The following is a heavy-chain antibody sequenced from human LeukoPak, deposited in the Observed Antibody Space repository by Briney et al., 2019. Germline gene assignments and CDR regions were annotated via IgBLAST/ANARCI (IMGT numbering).Heavy chain of an antibody. CDR3: ARDVGASAPDAFDI. CDR2: ISSSSNYI. J-gene: IGHJ3*02. Sequence: PGGSLRLSCAASGFTFSTYNMNWVRQALGKGLEWVSSISSSSNYIYYADSVKGRFTISRDNAKNSLYLQMNSLRAEDTDVYYCARDVGASAPDAFDIWGQGTMVTVSS. D-gene: IGHD1-26*01. CDR1: GFTFSTYN. V-gene: IGHV3-21*01.